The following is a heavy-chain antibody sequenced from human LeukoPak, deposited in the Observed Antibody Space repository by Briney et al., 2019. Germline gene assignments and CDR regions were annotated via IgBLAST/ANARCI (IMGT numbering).Heavy chain of an antibody. CDR1: GYSFTSYW. D-gene: IGHD2-2*02. CDR3: ARRGGYCSSTSCHNYYYYMDV. J-gene: IGHJ6*03. Sequence: GESLKISCKGSGYSFTSYWIGWVRQMPGKGLEWMGIIYPGDSDTRYSPSFQGQVTISADKSISTAYLQWSSLKASDTAMYYCARRGGYCSSTSCHNYYYYMDVWGKGTTVTVSS. V-gene: IGHV5-51*01. CDR2: IYPGDSDT.